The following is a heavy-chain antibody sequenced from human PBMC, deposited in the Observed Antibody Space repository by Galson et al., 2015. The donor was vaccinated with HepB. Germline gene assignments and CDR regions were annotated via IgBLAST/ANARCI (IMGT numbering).Heavy chain of an antibody. Sequence: SLRLSCAASGFTFSSYAMSWVRQAPGKGLEWVSAVSGSGGSTYYADSVKGRFTISRDNSKNTLYLQMNSLRAEDTAVYYCAKEGYCTNGVCYTEDYWGQGTLVTVSS. CDR3: AKEGYCTNGVCYTEDY. V-gene: IGHV3-23*01. D-gene: IGHD2-8*01. J-gene: IGHJ4*02. CDR2: VSGSGGST. CDR1: GFTFSSYA.